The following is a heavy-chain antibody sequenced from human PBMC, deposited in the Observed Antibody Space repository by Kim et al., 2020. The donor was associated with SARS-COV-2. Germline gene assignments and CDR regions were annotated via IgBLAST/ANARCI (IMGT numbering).Heavy chain of an antibody. D-gene: IGHD3-10*01. Sequence: GGSLRLSCSASGFTFNNYAMHWVRQAPGKGLEFVSSISSSGGRTFYADSVKGRFTISRDNSKSTLHLQLSSLRAEDTALYYCVTNSGVNYSGSGSYAFDIWGRGTMVTVSS. CDR2: ISSSGGRT. CDR1: GFTFNNYA. V-gene: IGHV3-64D*06. CDR3: VTNSGVNYSGSGSYAFDI. J-gene: IGHJ3*02.